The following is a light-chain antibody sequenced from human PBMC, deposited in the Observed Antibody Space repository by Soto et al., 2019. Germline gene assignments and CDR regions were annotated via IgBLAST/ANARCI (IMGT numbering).Light chain of an antibody. CDR3: SSYTSSSTHWV. CDR1: SSDVGGYNY. Sequence: QYVLTQPASVSGSPGQSITISCTGTSSDVGGYNYVSWYQQHPGKAPKFMIYEVSNRPSGVSNRFSGSKSGNTASLTISGLQAEDEADYYCSSYTSSSTHWVFGGGTKLTVL. J-gene: IGLJ3*02. CDR2: EVS. V-gene: IGLV2-14*01.